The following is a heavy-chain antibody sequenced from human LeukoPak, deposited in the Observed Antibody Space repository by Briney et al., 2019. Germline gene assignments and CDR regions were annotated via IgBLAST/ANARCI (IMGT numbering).Heavy chain of an antibody. D-gene: IGHD5-18*01. CDR2: ISSSGSYI. CDR1: GFTFSSYS. J-gene: IGHJ3*02. Sequence: PGGSLRLSCAASGFTFSSYSMNWVRQAPGKGLEWVSSISSSGSYIYYADSVKGRFTISRDNAKNSLYLQTNSLRAEDTAVYYCARGGYSGAFDIWGQGTMVTVSS. V-gene: IGHV3-21*01. CDR3: ARGGYSGAFDI.